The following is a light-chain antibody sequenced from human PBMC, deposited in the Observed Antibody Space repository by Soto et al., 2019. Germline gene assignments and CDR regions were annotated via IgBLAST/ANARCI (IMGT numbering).Light chain of an antibody. CDR1: QSVSTS. Sequence: IVMTQSPVTLSVSPGERATLSCKTSQSVSTSLAWYQQKPGQAPRLLVHGASTRATGIPDTFSGSGSGTDFTLTISSLQSEDFAIYYCQQYDSWPLTFGGGTKVEIK. CDR2: GAS. CDR3: QQYDSWPLT. J-gene: IGKJ4*01. V-gene: IGKV3-15*01.